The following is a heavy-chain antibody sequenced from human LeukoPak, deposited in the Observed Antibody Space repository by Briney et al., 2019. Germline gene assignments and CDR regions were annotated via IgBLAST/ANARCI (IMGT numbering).Heavy chain of an antibody. J-gene: IGHJ2*01. V-gene: IGHV4-61*02. D-gene: IGHD2-2*01. Sequence: SQTLSLTCTVSGGSISSGFYYWSWMRQPAGKGLEWIGRIYTSGNTNYNPSLKSRVIISLDKSKNQFSLKLSSVTVADTAVYYCARGVVLLPAAVFHSQQRAYVWYFDLWGRGTRVTVSS. CDR2: IYTSGNT. CDR3: ARGVVLLPAAVFHSQQRAYVWYFDL. CDR1: GGSISSGFYY.